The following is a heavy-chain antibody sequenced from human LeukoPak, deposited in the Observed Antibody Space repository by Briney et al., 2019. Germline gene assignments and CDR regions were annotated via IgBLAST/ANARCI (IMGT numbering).Heavy chain of an antibody. V-gene: IGHV3-20*04. CDR2: INWNGGST. CDR1: GFTFDNYG. CDR3: ARKGEGRPEAEAFVI. D-gene: IGHD3-16*01. Sequence: PGGSLRLSCAVSGFTFDNYGMSWVRQAPGKGLVWVSDINWNGGSTGYADSVKGRFTISRDNAKNSLYLQMNSLRAEDTALYYCARKGEGRPEAEAFVICGQGTMVTVSS. J-gene: IGHJ3*02.